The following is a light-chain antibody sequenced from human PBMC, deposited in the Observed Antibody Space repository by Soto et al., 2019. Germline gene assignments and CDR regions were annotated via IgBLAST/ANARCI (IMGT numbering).Light chain of an antibody. CDR2: FDN. V-gene: IGLV1-44*01. CDR3: AAWDDSLSGVI. Sequence: QAVVTQPPSASGTPGQRVTVSCSGSSSNIGSNTVNWYQQLPGTAPKVLIYFDNQRPSGVPDRFSGSKSGTSASLAISGLQSEDEADYYCAAWDDSLSGVIFGGGTQLTVL. J-gene: IGLJ2*01. CDR1: SSNIGSNT.